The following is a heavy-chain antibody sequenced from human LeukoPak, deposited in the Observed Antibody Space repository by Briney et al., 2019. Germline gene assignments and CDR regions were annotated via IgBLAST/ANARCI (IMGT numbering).Heavy chain of an antibody. J-gene: IGHJ4*02. Sequence: PEGSLRLSCAASGFTFSDYYMSWIRQAPGKGLEWVSYISSSTSYTNYADSVKGRFTISRDNAKNSLYLQMNSLRVEDTAVYFCARGIYYDSSGSPWGYYFDYWGQGALVTVSS. D-gene: IGHD3-22*01. CDR3: ARGIYYDSSGSPWGYYFDY. V-gene: IGHV3-11*06. CDR1: GFTFSDYY. CDR2: ISSSTSYT.